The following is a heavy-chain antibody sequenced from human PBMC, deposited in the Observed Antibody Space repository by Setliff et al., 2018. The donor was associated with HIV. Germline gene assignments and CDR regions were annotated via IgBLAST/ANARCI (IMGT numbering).Heavy chain of an antibody. CDR3: ARGRSGFNWFET. J-gene: IGHJ5*02. V-gene: IGHV1-46*01. Sequence: ASVKVSCKASTYTFTRNYMHWVRQAPGQGLEWMGTINPSGGSTGYAQKFQDRVTMTRDTSTSTVYMELSSLRSEDTAVYSCARGRSGFNWFETWGQGTLVTVSS. CDR2: INPSGGST. CDR1: TYTFTRNY. D-gene: IGHD3-22*01.